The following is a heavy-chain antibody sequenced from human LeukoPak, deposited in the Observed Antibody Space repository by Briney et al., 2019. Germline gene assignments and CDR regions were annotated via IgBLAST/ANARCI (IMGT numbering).Heavy chain of an antibody. D-gene: IGHD2-15*01. Sequence: SGGSLRLSCAASGFTFSSYSMNWVRQAPGKGLEGVSSISSSSRYIYYADSVKGRFTIPRHNAKNSLYLQMNSLRAEDTAVYYCARGGLYCSGGSCCSGPGDYWGQGTLVIVSS. J-gene: IGHJ4*02. V-gene: IGHV3-21*01. CDR3: ARGGLYCSGGSCCSGPGDY. CDR2: ISSSSRYI. CDR1: GFTFSSYS.